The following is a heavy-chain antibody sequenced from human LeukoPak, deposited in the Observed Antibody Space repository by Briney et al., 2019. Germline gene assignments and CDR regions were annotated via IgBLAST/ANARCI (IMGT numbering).Heavy chain of an antibody. D-gene: IGHD2-15*01. CDR1: GFTFSAYD. J-gene: IGHJ5*02. CDR2: ISSSGFTI. CDR3: ATDISVVVAATQGDL. V-gene: IGHV3-48*03. Sequence: GGPLRLSCAASGFTFSAYDMNWVRQAPGKGLEWVSYISSSGFTIYYADSVKGRFTISRDNAKNSLYLQMNSLRAEDTAVYYCATDISVVVAATQGDLWGQGVQVTVSS.